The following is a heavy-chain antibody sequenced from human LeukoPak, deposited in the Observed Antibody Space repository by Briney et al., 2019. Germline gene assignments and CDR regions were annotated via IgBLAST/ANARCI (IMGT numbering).Heavy chain of an antibody. CDR3: ASSTIFGAPNAFDI. Sequence: GGSLRLSCAASGFTFSSYSMNWVRQAPGKGLEWVSYISSSSSTIYYADSVKGRFTISRDNAKNSLYLQMNSLRAEDTAVYYCASSTIFGAPNAFDIWAQGTMVTVSS. J-gene: IGHJ3*02. CDR1: GFTFSSYS. V-gene: IGHV3-48*01. CDR2: ISSSSSTI. D-gene: IGHD3-3*01.